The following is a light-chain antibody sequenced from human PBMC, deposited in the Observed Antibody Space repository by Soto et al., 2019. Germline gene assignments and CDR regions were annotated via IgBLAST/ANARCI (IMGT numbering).Light chain of an antibody. CDR1: TSNIGDNY. J-gene: IGLJ2*01. Sequence: QSVLTEPPSVAAAPGQKVTISCSGSTSNIGDNYVSWFQQVPGTAPKLLIFDNTKRPSGIPDRISGAKSGTSATLDITGLQTGDEAHYYCGTWDTSLTAVVFGGGTTLTVL. CDR3: GTWDTSLTAVV. V-gene: IGLV1-51*01. CDR2: DNT.